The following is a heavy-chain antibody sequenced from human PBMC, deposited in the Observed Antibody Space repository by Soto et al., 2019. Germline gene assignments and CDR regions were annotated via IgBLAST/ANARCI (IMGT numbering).Heavy chain of an antibody. J-gene: IGHJ4*02. CDR2: ISAYNGNT. V-gene: IGHV1-18*01. CDR1: GYTFTSYG. D-gene: IGHD2-15*01. Sequence: GASVKVSWKASGYTFTSYGISWVRQAPGQGLEWMGWISAYNGNTNYAQKLQGRVTMTTDTSTSTAYMELRSLRSDDTAVYYCARDLGVVVVPADFAYWGQGTLVTVSS. CDR3: ARDLGVVVVPADFAY.